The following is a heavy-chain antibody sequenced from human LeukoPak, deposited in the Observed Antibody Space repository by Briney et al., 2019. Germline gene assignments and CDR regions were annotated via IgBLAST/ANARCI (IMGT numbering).Heavy chain of an antibody. CDR2: ISSSGSTI. D-gene: IGHD6-6*01. Sequence: GYLRLYCAASGFTFSSYEMNWVRQAPGQGLEWVSYISSSGSTIYYADSVKGRFTISRDNAKNSLYLQMNSLRAEDTAVYYCARDSRPNSSSSRKDFDYWGQGTLVTVSS. CDR3: ARDSRPNSSSSRKDFDY. V-gene: IGHV3-48*03. J-gene: IGHJ4*02. CDR1: GFTFSSYE.